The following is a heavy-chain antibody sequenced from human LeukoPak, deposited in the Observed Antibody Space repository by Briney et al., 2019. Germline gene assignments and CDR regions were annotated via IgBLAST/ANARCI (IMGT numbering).Heavy chain of an antibody. V-gene: IGHV1-69*05. CDR1: GGTFSSYA. CDR3: AVVAATPYYYYYYMDV. Sequence: GASAKVSCKASGGTFSSYAISWVRQAPGQGLEWMGGIIPIFGTANYAQKFQGRVTITTDESTSTAYMELSSLRSEDTAVYYCAVVAATPYYYYYYMDVWGKGTTVTVSS. D-gene: IGHD2-15*01. CDR2: IIPIFGTA. J-gene: IGHJ6*03.